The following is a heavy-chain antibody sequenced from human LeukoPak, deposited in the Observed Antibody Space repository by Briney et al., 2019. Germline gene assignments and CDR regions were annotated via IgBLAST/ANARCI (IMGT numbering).Heavy chain of an antibody. J-gene: IGHJ4*02. CDR1: GFTVSSNY. D-gene: IGHD1-26*01. Sequence: GGSLRLSCAASGFTVSSNYMSWVRQAPGKGLEWVSVIYSGGSTYYADSVKGRFTISRDNSKNTLYLQMNSLRADDAAVYYCARVGIDSGSYYGFDYWGQGTLVTVSS. CDR3: ARVGIDSGSYYGFDY. V-gene: IGHV3-53*01. CDR2: IYSGGST.